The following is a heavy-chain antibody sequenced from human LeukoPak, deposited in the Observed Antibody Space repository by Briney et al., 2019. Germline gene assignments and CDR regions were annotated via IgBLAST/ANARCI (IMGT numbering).Heavy chain of an antibody. CDR2: ISSSSSYI. CDR1: GFTFSSYS. D-gene: IGHD2-2*01. V-gene: IGHV3-21*01. Sequence: GGSLRLSCAASGFTFSSYSMNWVRQAPGKGLEWVSSISSSSSYIHYADSVKGRFTISRDNAKNSLYLQMNSLRAEDTAVYYCARDQTVVPAAMLLSGYYYYGMDVWGQGTTVTVSS. J-gene: IGHJ6*02. CDR3: ARDQTVVPAAMLLSGYYYYGMDV.